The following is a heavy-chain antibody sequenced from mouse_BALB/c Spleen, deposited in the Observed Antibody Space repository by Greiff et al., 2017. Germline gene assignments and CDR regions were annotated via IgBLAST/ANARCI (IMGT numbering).Heavy chain of an antibody. J-gene: IGHJ2*01. CDR1: GFTFSNYW. V-gene: IGHV6-6*02. CDR2: IRLKSNNYAT. CDR3: TRRGYGSSYIDY. D-gene: IGHD1-1*01. Sequence: EVKLEESGGGLVQPGGSMKLSCVASGFTFSNYWMNWVRQSPEKGLEWVAEIRLKSNNYATHYAESVKGRFTISRDDSKSSVYLQMNNLRAEDTGIYYCTRRGYGSSYIDYWGQGTTLTVSS.